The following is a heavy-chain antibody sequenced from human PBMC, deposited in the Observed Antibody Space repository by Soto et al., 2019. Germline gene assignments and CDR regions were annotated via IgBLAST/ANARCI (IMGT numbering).Heavy chain of an antibody. Sequence: ASVKVSCKASGYTFTSYGISWVRQAPGQGLEWVGWISAYNGNTNYAQKLQGRVTMTTDTSTSTAYMELRSLRSDDTAVYYCARDKIVVVSFAPGNDAFDIWGQGTMVTVSS. CDR3: ARDKIVVVSFAPGNDAFDI. V-gene: IGHV1-18*04. J-gene: IGHJ3*02. CDR1: GYTFTSYG. D-gene: IGHD2-2*01. CDR2: ISAYNGNT.